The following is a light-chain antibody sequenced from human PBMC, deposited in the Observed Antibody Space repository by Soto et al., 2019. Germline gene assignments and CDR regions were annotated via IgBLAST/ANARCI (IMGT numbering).Light chain of an antibody. CDR3: QQRSSWPRT. CDR1: QSVSSY. V-gene: IGKV3-11*01. J-gene: IGKJ2*01. CDR2: DAS. Sequence: EIVLTQSPATLSLSPGERATLSCRASQSVSSYLACYQQKPGQAPRLLIYDASNRATDIPARFSGSGSGTDFTLTISSLEPGDFAVYYCQQRSSWPRTFGQGTKLEIK.